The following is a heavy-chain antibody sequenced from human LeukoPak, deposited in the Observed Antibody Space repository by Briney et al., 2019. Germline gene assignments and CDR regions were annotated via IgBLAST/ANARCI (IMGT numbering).Heavy chain of an antibody. CDR2: INTNTGNP. CDR1: GYTFTSYA. V-gene: IGHV7-4-1*02. CDR3: ARGSFIGSYQPLSVDY. D-gene: IGHD1-26*01. J-gene: IGHJ4*02. Sequence: VASVKVSCKASGYTFTSYAMNWVRQAPGQGLEWMGWINTNTGNPTYAQGFTGRFVFSLDTSVSTAYLQISSLKAEDTAVYYCARGSFIGSYQPLSVDYWGQGTLVTVSS.